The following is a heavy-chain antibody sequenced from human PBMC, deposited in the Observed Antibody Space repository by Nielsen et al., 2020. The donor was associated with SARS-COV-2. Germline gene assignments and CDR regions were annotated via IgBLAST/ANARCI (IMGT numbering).Heavy chain of an antibody. Sequence: GESLKISCAASGFTFDDYGMSWVRQAPGKGLEWVSGINWNGGSTGYADSVKGRFTISRDNAKNSLYLQMNSLRAEDTALYHCARVSPDDYYFDYWDQGTLVTVSS. CDR1: GFTFDDYG. CDR3: ARVSPDDYYFDY. V-gene: IGHV3-20*01. CDR2: INWNGGST. D-gene: IGHD2-21*02. J-gene: IGHJ4*02.